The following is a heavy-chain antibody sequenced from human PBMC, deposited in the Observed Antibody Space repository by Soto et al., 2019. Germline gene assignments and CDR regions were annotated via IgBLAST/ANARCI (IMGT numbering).Heavy chain of an antibody. J-gene: IGHJ5*02. CDR2: ISYDGSNK. D-gene: IGHD6-13*01. Sequence: PGGSLRLSCAASGFTFSSYAMHWVRQAPGKGLEWVAVISYDGSNKYYADSVKGRFTISRDNSKNTLYLQMNSLRAEDTAVYYCATTYSSSWYGWFDLWGQGTLVTVSS. CDR3: ATTYSSSWYGWFDL. V-gene: IGHV3-30-3*01. CDR1: GFTFSSYA.